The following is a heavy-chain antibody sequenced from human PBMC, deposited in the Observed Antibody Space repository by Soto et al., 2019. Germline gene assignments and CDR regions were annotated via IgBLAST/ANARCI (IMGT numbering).Heavy chain of an antibody. CDR1: GGSFSGYY. CDR2: SNHSGST. J-gene: IGHJ6*02. CDR3: ARLHGYCISSSCHGHYAMDV. Sequence: SETLSLTCAVYGGSFSGYYWSWIRQPPGKGMEWIGESNHSGSTNYNPSLNSRVTVSVDTSKNQFSLKVTSVTAADTAVYYCARLHGYCISSSCHGHYAMDVWGQGTTVTVSS. V-gene: IGHV4-34*01. D-gene: IGHD2-2*01.